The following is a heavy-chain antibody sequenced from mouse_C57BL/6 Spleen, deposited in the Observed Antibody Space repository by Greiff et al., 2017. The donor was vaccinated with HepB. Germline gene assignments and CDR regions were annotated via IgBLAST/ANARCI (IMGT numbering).Heavy chain of an antibody. J-gene: IGHJ2*01. D-gene: IGHD2-3*01. Sequence: VKLQQPGAELVRPGSSVKLSCKASGYTFTSYWMHWVKQRPIQGLEWIGNIYPSDSETHYNQKFKDKATLTVDKSSSTAYMQLSSLTSEDSAVYYGDLYDVYYERAGHWAQGTTRSVSS. CDR3: DLYDVYYERAGH. CDR2: IYPSDSET. CDR1: GYTFTSYW. V-gene: IGHV1-52*01.